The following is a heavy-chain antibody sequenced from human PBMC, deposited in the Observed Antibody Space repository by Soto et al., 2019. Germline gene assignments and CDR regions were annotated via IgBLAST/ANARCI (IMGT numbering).Heavy chain of an antibody. Sequence: SLTCTVSGGSISSYYWSWIRQPAGKGLEWIGRIYTSGSTNYNPSLKSRVTMSVDTSKNQFSLKLSSVTAADTAVYYCARAYSSGWYLYNWFDPWGQGTLVTVSS. V-gene: IGHV4-4*07. J-gene: IGHJ5*02. D-gene: IGHD6-19*01. CDR2: IYTSGST. CDR3: ARAYSSGWYLYNWFDP. CDR1: GGSISSYY.